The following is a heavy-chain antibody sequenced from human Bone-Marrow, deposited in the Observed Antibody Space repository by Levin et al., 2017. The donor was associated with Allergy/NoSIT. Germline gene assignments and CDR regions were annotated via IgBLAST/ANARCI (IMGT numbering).Heavy chain of an antibody. V-gene: IGHV3-74*01. Sequence: GGSLRLSCAASGFTFSSYWMHWVRQAPGKGLVWVSRINSDGSSTSYADSVKGRFTISRDNAKNTLYLQMNSLRAEDTAVYYCARDSAAMVPYYYYYYGMDVWGQGTTVTVSS. CDR3: ARDSAAMVPYYYYYYGMDV. J-gene: IGHJ6*02. CDR2: INSDGSST. CDR1: GFTFSSYW. D-gene: IGHD5-18*01.